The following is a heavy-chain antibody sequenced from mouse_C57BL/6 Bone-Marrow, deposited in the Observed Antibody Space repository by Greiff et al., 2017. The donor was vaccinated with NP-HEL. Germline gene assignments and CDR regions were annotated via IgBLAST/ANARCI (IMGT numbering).Heavy chain of an antibody. CDR2: INPNNGGT. CDR1: GYTFTDYN. D-gene: IGHD1-1*01. V-gene: IGHV1-18*01. Sequence: DVQLQQSGPELVKPGASVKIPCKASGYTFTDYNMDWVKQSHGKSLEWIGDINPNNGGTIYNQKFKGKATLTVDKSSSTAYMELRSLTSEDTAVYYCAREYYGSSYRYFDVWGTGTTVTVSS. J-gene: IGHJ1*03. CDR3: AREYYGSSYRYFDV.